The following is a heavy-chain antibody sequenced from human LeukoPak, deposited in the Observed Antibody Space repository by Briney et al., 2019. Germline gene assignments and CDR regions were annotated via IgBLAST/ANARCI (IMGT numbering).Heavy chain of an antibody. J-gene: IGHJ4*02. Sequence: GESLKISCQGSGYNFTPYWIDWVRQMPGKGLEWMAIIYPGDSDTRYSPSFQGQVTISADKSISTAYLQWSSLKASDTAMYYCARSAVSDSGFFDFWGQGTLVTVSS. CDR1: GYNFTPYW. V-gene: IGHV5-51*01. CDR3: ARSAVSDSGFFDF. CDR2: IYPGDSDT. D-gene: IGHD6-19*01.